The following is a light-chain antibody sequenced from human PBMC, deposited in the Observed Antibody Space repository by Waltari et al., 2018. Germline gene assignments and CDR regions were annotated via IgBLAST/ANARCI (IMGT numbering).Light chain of an antibody. Sequence: LSLPVTPGAPASISCRSSQSLLHSNGYNYLDWYLQKPGQSPQLLIYLGSNRASGVPDRFSGSGSGTDFTLKISRVEAEDVGVYYCMQALQTPTFGQGTKLEIK. V-gene: IGKV2-28*01. J-gene: IGKJ2*01. CDR3: MQALQTPT. CDR1: QSLLHSNGYNY. CDR2: LGS.